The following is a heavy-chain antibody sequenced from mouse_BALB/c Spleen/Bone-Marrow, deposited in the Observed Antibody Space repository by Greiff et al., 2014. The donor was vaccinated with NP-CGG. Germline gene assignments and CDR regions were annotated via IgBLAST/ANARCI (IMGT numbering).Heavy chain of an antibody. CDR2: TYPGSGNS. CDR3: ARDDYDYFDY. CDR1: GYSFIDYY. J-gene: IGHJ2*01. V-gene: IGHV1-84*02. Sequence: QVQLQQSGPELVKPGASVKISCKASGYSFIDYYINWVKQEPGQGLEWIGWTYPGSGNSKNNEKFKGKATLTVDTSSSTAYMQLSSLTSEDTAVYFCARDDYDYFDYWGQGTTLTVSS. D-gene: IGHD2-4*01.